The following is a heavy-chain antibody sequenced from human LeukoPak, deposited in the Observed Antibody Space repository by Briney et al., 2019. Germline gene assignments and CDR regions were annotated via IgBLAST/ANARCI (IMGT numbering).Heavy chain of an antibody. Sequence: SETLSLTCTVSGGFISSYYWSWIRQPPGKGLEWIGYIYYSGSTNYNPSLKSRVTISVDTSKNQFSLKLSSVTAADTAVYYCARGDCSSTSCYTGFSNWFDPWGQGTLVTVSS. CDR2: IYYSGST. CDR3: ARGDCSSTSCYTGFSNWFDP. J-gene: IGHJ5*02. D-gene: IGHD2-2*02. CDR1: GGFISSYY. V-gene: IGHV4-59*01.